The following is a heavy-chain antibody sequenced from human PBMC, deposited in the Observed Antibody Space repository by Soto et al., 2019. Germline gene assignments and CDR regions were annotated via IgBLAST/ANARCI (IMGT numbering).Heavy chain of an antibody. CDR3: AKDKSSYDSLQGFDY. CDR1: GFTFSSYA. J-gene: IGHJ4*02. D-gene: IGHD3-22*01. CDR2: ISGSGGST. Sequence: GGSLRLSCAASGFTFSSYAMHWVRQVPGKGLEWVSAISGSGGSTYYADSVKGRFTISRDNSKNTLYLQMNSLRAEDTAVYYCAKDKSSYDSLQGFDYWGQGTLVTVSS. V-gene: IGHV3-23*01.